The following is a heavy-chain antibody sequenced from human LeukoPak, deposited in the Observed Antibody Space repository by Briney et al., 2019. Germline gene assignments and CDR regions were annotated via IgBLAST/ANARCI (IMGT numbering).Heavy chain of an antibody. D-gene: IGHD3-22*01. CDR3: AREADYDSSPVDAFDI. V-gene: IGHV3-20*04. CDR2: INWNGGST. Sequence: GGSLRLSCAASGFTFDDYGMSWVRQAPGKGLEWVSGINWNGGSTGYADSVKGRFTISRDNSKNTLYLQMNSLRAEDTAVYYCAREADYDSSPVDAFDIWGQGTMVTVSS. J-gene: IGHJ3*02. CDR1: GFTFDDYG.